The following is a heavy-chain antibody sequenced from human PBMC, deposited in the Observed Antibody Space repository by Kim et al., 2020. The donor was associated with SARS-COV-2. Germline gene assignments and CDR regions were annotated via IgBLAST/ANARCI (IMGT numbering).Heavy chain of an antibody. CDR3: TTGGKPYYYYYYGMDV. D-gene: IGHD3-16*01. CDR2: IKSKTDGGTT. Sequence: GGSLRLSCAASGFTFSNAWMSWVRQAPGKGLEWVGRIKSKTDGGTTDYAAPVKGRFTISRDDSKNTLYLQMNSLKTEDTAVYYCTTGGKPYYYYYYGMDVWGQGTTVTVSS. CDR1: GFTFSNAW. V-gene: IGHV3-15*01. J-gene: IGHJ6*02.